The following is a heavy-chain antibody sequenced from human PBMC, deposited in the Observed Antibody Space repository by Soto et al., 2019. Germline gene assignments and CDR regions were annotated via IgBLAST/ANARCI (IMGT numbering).Heavy chain of an antibody. CDR2: IYPGDSDT. CDR1: GYTFTNYW. V-gene: IGHV5-51*01. D-gene: IGHD3-10*01. CDR3: ARLVRMTMVRGNDLRWFDP. Sequence: GESLKISCKGSGYTFTNYWIAWVRQMPGKGLEWMGIIYPGDSDTRYSPSFQGQVTISADKSISTAYLQWSSLKASDTAMYYCARLVRMTMVRGNDLRWFDPWGQGTLVPVSS. J-gene: IGHJ5*02.